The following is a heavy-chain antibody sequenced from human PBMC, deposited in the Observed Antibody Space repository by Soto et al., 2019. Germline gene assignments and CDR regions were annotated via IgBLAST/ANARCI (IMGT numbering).Heavy chain of an antibody. D-gene: IGHD3-16*01. J-gene: IGHJ4*02. Sequence: EVQLVESGGGLFQPGGSLRLSCAVSGFTFRTYWMHCVRQVAGKGLEWVSHIHTDGSGTSFADSVKGRFTISRDNAKNTLYLQMNKLRAEDTALYLCASPTVGGFDRWGQGTLVTVSS. V-gene: IGHV3-74*01. CDR1: GFTFRTYW. CDR2: IHTDGSGT. CDR3: ASPTVGGFDR.